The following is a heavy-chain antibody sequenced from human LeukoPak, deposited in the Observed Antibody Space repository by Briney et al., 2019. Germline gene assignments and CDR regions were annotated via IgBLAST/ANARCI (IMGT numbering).Heavy chain of an antibody. J-gene: IGHJ4*02. V-gene: IGHV5-51*01. CDR1: GYSFTSYW. CDR2: IYPGDSDT. D-gene: IGHD6-13*01. Sequence: GESLKISCKGSGYSFTSYWIGWVRQMPGKGLEWTGIIYPGDSDTRYSPSFQGQVTISADKSISTAYLQWSSLKASDTAMYYCARHRRIAAAGTTSDLDYWGQGTLVTVSS. CDR3: ARHRRIAAAGTTSDLDY.